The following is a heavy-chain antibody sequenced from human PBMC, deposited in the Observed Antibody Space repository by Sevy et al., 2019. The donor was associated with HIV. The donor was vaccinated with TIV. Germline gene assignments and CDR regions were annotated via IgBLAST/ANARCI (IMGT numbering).Heavy chain of an antibody. V-gene: IGHV1-46*01. Sequence: ASVKVSCRASAYSFTLYYMNWVRQAPGQGLEWMGLINPTGGHTSDAQRFQGRLSMTRDTSTTTFYMELGSLTYEDTAVYYCAVSQSCGGDCYYFDSWGQGTLVTVSS. CDR3: AVSQSCGGDCYYFDS. CDR2: INPTGGHT. J-gene: IGHJ4*02. CDR1: AYSFTLYY. D-gene: IGHD2-21*02.